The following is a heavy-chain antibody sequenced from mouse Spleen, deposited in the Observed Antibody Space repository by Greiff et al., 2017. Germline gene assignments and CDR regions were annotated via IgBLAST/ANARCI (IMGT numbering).Heavy chain of an antibody. CDR1: GYTFTSYW. Sequence: QVQLQQSGAELVMPGASVKLSCKASGYTFTSYWMHWVKQRPGQGLEWIGEIDPSDSYTNYNQKFKGKATLTVDKSSSTAYMQLSSLTSEDSAVYYCARPSTTVVATPFDYWGQGTTLTVSS. J-gene: IGHJ2*01. V-gene: IGHV1-69*01. D-gene: IGHD1-1*01. CDR3: ARPSTTVVATPFDY. CDR2: IDPSDSYT.